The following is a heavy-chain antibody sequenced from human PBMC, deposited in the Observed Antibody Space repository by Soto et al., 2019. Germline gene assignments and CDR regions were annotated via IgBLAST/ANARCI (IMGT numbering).Heavy chain of an antibody. CDR1: GFTFSSFA. CDR2: ISGSSDIT. V-gene: IGHV3-23*01. CDR3: ATQDFRGTTGTT. J-gene: IGHJ4*02. D-gene: IGHD1-1*01. Sequence: EVQLLESGGGLVQPGGSLRLSCAASGFTFSSFAMGWVRQAPGKGLEWVSLISGSSDITYYANSVKGRFTISRDNSKNTLYLQIKSLRAEDTAVYVCATQDFRGTTGTTWGQGTLVTVSS.